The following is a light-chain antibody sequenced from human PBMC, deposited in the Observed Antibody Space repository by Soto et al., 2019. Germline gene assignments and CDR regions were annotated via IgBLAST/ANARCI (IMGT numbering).Light chain of an antibody. CDR2: GAS. J-gene: IGKJ4*01. CDR1: QTVRRYY. V-gene: IGKV3D-7*01. CDR3: QQTLT. Sequence: VLTQSPGTLSLSPGGRAILSCRASQTVRRYYLSWYQKKPGQPPRLLIYGASTRATGVPDRFSGSGSGADFTLTISSLQPEDFAVYYCQQTLTFGGGTTVEMK.